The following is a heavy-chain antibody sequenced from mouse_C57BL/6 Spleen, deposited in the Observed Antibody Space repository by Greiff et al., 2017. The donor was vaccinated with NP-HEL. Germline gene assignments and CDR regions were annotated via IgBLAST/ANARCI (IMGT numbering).Heavy chain of an antibody. D-gene: IGHD2-3*01. Sequence: EVQLVESGGGLVQPKGSLKLSCAASGFSFNTYAMNWVRQAPGKGLEWVARIRSKSNNYATYYADSVKDRFTISRDDSESMLYLQMNNLKTEDTAMYYCVREEEGDGYRFYAMDYWGQGTSVTVSS. V-gene: IGHV10-1*01. CDR1: GFSFNTYA. CDR2: IRSKSNNYAT. J-gene: IGHJ4*01. CDR3: VREEEGDGYRFYAMDY.